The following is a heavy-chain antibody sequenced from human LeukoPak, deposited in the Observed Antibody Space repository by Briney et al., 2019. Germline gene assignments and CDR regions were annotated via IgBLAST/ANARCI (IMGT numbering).Heavy chain of an antibody. CDR1: GFTLSSYA. V-gene: IGHV3-23*01. D-gene: IGHD6-19*01. CDR2: ISSSGDTT. J-gene: IGHJ4*02. CDR3: TKKSSGWHGEDY. Sequence: PGGSLRLSCAASGFTLSSYAMSWVRQAPGKGLEWVSAISSSGDTTYYADSVKGRFTISRDNSNNTLFLQMNSLRAEDTAAYYCTKKSSGWHGEDYWGQGTLVTVSS.